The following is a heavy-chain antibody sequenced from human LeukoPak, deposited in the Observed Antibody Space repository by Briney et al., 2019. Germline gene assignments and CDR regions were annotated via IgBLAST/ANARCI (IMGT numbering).Heavy chain of an antibody. Sequence: PGGSLRLSCAASGFIFSAYSMNWVRQAPGKGLEWVSSISGSSSYIYFADSMKGRFTISRDNARKSLYLQMNSLRAEDTAVYYCARGSLQLWPDYFDYWGQGTLVTVSS. D-gene: IGHD5-18*01. J-gene: IGHJ4*02. V-gene: IGHV3-21*01. CDR3: ARGSLQLWPDYFDY. CDR2: ISGSSSYI. CDR1: GFIFSAYS.